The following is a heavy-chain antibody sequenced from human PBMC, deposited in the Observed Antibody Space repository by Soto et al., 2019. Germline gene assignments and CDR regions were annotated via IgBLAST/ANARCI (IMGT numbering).Heavy chain of an antibody. CDR1: GFTFSSYS. V-gene: IGHV3-21*01. J-gene: IGHJ4*02. Sequence: GGSLRLSCAASGFTFSSYSMNWVRQAPGKGLEWVSSISSSSSYIYYADSVKGRFTISRDNAKNSLYLQMNSLRAEDTAVYYCARDGRYSSGWYYFDYWGQGTVVTVSS. CDR3: ARDGRYSSGWYYFDY. D-gene: IGHD6-19*01. CDR2: ISSSSSYI.